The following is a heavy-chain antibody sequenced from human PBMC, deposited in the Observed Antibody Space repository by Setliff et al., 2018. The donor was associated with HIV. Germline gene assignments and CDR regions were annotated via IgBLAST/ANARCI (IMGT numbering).Heavy chain of an antibody. CDR1: ELNSPNDW. Sequence: PGESLKISCKASELNSPNDWIAWVRRMSGNGLEWMGIIYPGDSETRYSPSFQGQVTISVDKSTTTAYLQWSSLKASDSAIYYCARARMVRKIYFFDYWGQGTMVTVSS. V-gene: IGHV5-51*01. D-gene: IGHD3-10*01. J-gene: IGHJ4*02. CDR2: IYPGDSET. CDR3: ARARMVRKIYFFDY.